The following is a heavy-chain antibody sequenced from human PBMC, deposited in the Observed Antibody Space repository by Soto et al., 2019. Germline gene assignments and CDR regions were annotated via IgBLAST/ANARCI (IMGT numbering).Heavy chain of an antibody. J-gene: IGHJ3*02. CDR3: ARYSSGWYLHVGGGAFDI. CDR2: IYYSGST. D-gene: IGHD6-19*01. CDR1: GGSISSYY. V-gene: IGHV4-59*08. Sequence: SETLSLTCTVSGGSISSYYWSWIRQPPGKGLEWIGYIYYSGSTNYNPSLKSRVTISVDTSKNQFSLKLSSVTAADTAVYYCARYSSGWYLHVGGGAFDIWGQGTMVTVSS.